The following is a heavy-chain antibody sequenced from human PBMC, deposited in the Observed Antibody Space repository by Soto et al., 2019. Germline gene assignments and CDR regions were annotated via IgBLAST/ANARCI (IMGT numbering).Heavy chain of an antibody. CDR2: ISGSGDTA. D-gene: IGHD6-13*01. CDR3: AKADYSYSWAPGDY. V-gene: IGHV3-23*01. J-gene: IGHJ4*02. CDR1: RLTFSNYA. Sequence: EVQVLESGGGLVQPGGSLRLSCVISRLTFSNYALNWVRQAPGKGLEWVSSISGSGDTASYADSVKGRFTISRDNSKNTLYLQMNSLRGEDTALYYCAKADYSYSWAPGDYWGKGTLVTVSS.